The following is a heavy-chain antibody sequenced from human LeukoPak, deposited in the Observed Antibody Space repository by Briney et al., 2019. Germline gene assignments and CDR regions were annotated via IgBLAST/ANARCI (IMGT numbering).Heavy chain of an antibody. CDR3: ASTTILYSSSWVWIDY. Sequence: SETLSLTCTVSGGSISSGTNYWSWIRQPAGKGLEWIGRISTSGSTYYNPSLKSRVTISVDTFKNQFSLKLSSVTAADTAVYYCASTTILYSSSWVWIDYWGQGTLVTVSS. V-gene: IGHV4-61*02. D-gene: IGHD6-13*01. CDR1: GGSISSGTNY. CDR2: ISTSGST. J-gene: IGHJ4*02.